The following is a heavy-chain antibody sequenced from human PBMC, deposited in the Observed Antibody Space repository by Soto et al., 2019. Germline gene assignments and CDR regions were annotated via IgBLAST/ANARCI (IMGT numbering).Heavy chain of an antibody. CDR3: ARALDYRDGYYFDY. CDR1: GGSFSGYY. CDR2: INHSGST. V-gene: IGHV4-34*01. Sequence: SETLSLTCAVYGGSFSGYYWSWIRQPPGKGLEWIGEINHSGSTNYNPSLKSRVTISVDTSKNQFSLKLSSVTAADTAVYYCARALDYRDGYYFDYWGQGTLVSVSS. D-gene: IGHD4-17*01. J-gene: IGHJ4*02.